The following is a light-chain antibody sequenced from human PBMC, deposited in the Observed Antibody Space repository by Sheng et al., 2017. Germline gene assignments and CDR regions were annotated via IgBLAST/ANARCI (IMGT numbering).Light chain of an antibody. CDR2: AAS. J-gene: IGKJ2*01. Sequence: EIVLTQSPVTLSLSPGERATLSCRASQYVSSTHLSWYQQMPGQAPRLLIYAASTRATGIPGRFSGSGSGTDFTLTISSLQPEDFALYYCQQYNNWPQTFGQGTKLEIK. CDR1: QYVSSTH. V-gene: IGKV3D-7*01. CDR3: QQYNNWPQT.